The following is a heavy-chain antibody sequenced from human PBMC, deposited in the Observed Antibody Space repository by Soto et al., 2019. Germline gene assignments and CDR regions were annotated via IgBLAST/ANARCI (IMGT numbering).Heavy chain of an antibody. V-gene: IGHV3-33*01. CDR3: ARGGIAAAGERTLYYYGMDV. CDR1: GFTFSSYG. J-gene: IGHJ6*02. D-gene: IGHD6-13*01. Sequence: PGGSLRLSCAASGFTFSSYGMHWVRQAPGKGLEWVAVIWYDGSNKYYADSVKGRFTISRDNSKNTLYLQMNRLRAEDTAVYYCARGGIAAAGERTLYYYGMDVWGQGPTVTVSS. CDR2: IWYDGSNK.